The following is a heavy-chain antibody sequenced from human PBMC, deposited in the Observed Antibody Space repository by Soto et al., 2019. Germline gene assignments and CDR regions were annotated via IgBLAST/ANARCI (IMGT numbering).Heavy chain of an antibody. D-gene: IGHD3-10*01. V-gene: IGHV3-23*01. Sequence: GGSLRLSCAASGFTFSSHAMSWVRQAPGKGLEWVSAISGSGGSTYYADSVKGRFTISRDNSKNTLYLQMNSLRAEDTAVYYCAKVTGFGEFFEGAFDIWGQGTMVTVSS. CDR2: ISGSGGST. CDR3: AKVTGFGEFFEGAFDI. CDR1: GFTFSSHA. J-gene: IGHJ3*02.